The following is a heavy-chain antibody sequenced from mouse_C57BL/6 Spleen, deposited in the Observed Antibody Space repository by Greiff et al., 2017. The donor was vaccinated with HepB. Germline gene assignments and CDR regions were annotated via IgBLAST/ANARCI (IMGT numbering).Heavy chain of an antibody. CDR1: GYTFTSYW. D-gene: IGHD2-4*01. CDR3: ARGLRRGYYAMDY. Sequence: VQLQQPGAELVKPGASVKLSCKASGYTFTSYWMHWVKQRPGQGLEWIGMIHPNSGSTNYNEKFKSKATLTVYPSSSPTSMQLSSLTSEDSAVYYCARGLRRGYYAMDYWGQGTSVTVSS. CDR2: IHPNSGST. V-gene: IGHV1-64*01. J-gene: IGHJ4*01.